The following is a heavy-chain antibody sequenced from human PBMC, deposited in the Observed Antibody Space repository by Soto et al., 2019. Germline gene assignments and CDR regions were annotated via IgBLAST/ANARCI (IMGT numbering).Heavy chain of an antibody. D-gene: IGHD4-17*01. Sequence: QVQLVESGGGVVQPGRSLKLSCAASGFTFSSYAMHWVRQAPGKGLEWVAVISYDGSNKYYADSVKGRFTISRDNSKNTLYLQMNSLRAEDMAVYYCAGEALIYGGNSGAFDIWGQGTMVTVSS. J-gene: IGHJ3*02. CDR3: AGEALIYGGNSGAFDI. CDR2: ISYDGSNK. V-gene: IGHV3-30-3*01. CDR1: GFTFSSYA.